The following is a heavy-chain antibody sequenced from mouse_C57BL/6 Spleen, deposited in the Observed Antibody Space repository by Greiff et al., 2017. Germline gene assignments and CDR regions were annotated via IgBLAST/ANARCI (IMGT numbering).Heavy chain of an antibody. CDR3: CLYDGYYGYFDV. V-gene: IGHV1-82*01. CDR2: IYPGDGDT. D-gene: IGHD2-3*01. J-gene: IGHJ1*03. CDR1: GYAFSSSW. Sequence: VKLMESGPELVKPGASVKISCKASGYAFSSSWMNWVKQRPGKGLEWIGRIYPGDGDTNYNGKFKGKATLTADKSSSTAYMQLSSLTSEDSAVYFCCLYDGYYGYFDVWGTGTTVTVSS.